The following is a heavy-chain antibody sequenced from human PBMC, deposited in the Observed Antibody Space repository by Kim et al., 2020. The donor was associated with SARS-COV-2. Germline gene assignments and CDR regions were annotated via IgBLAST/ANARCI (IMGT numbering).Heavy chain of an antibody. V-gene: IGHV4-39*01. J-gene: IGHJ4*02. Sequence: SETLSLTCTVSGGSISSSSYYWGWIRQPPGKGLEWIGSIYYSGSTYYNPSLKSRVTISVDTSKNQFSLKLSSVTAADTAVYYCARLGGTNYFDYWGQGTLDTVSS. CDR2: IYYSGST. CDR3: ARLGGTNYFDY. D-gene: IGHD2-15*01. CDR1: GGSISSSSYY.